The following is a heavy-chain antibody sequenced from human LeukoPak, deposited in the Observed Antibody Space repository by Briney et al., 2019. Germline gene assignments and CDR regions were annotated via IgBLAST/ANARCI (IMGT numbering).Heavy chain of an antibody. CDR3: ARAYIVVVVPAAKNAFDI. Sequence: GASVKVSCKASGYTFTGYYMHWVRQAPGQGLEWMGWINPNSGGTNYAQKFQGRVTMTRDTSISTAYMELSRLRSDDTAVYYCARAYIVVVVPAAKNAFDIWGQGAMVTVSS. J-gene: IGHJ3*02. V-gene: IGHV1-2*02. D-gene: IGHD2-2*01. CDR2: INPNSGGT. CDR1: GYTFTGYY.